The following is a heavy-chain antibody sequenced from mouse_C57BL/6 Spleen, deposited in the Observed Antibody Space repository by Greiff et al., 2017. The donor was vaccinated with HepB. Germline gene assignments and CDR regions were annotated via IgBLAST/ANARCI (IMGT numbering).Heavy chain of an antibody. D-gene: IGHD4-1*01. CDR1: GFTFSSYA. Sequence: DVMLVESGGGLVKPGGSLKLSCAASGFTFSSYAMSWVRQTPEKRLEWVATISDGGSYTYYPDNVKGRFTISRDNAKNNLYLQMSHLKSEDTAMYYCARDRELGCFAYWGQGTLVTVSA. V-gene: IGHV5-4*01. J-gene: IGHJ3*01. CDR3: ARDRELGCFAY. CDR2: ISDGGSYT.